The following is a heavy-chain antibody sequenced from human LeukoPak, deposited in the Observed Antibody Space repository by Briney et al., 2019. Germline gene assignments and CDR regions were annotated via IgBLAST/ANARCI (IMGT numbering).Heavy chain of an antibody. D-gene: IGHD1-26*01. CDR1: GGSISSYY. J-gene: IGHJ4*02. V-gene: IGHV4-59*12. CDR2: IYYSGST. Sequence: TSETLSLTCTVSGGSISSYYWSWIRQPPGKGLEWIGYIYYSGSTNYNPSLKSRVTISVDTSKNQFSLSLNSVTAADTAVYYCVRVKSGSISDSWGQGTLVTVSS. CDR3: VRVKSGSISDS.